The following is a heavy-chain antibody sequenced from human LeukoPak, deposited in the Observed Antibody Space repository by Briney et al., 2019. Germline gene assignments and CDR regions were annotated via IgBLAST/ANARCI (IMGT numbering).Heavy chain of an antibody. Sequence: SETLSLTCTVSGGSISSYYWSWIRQPPGKGLEWIGYFYYSGSTNYNPSLKSRVTISVDTSKNQFSLKLSSVTAADTAVYYCARVGDTTVTTSKYYCMDVWGKGTTVTVSS. CDR3: ARVGDTTVTTSKYYCMDV. CDR1: GGSISSYY. V-gene: IGHV4-59*01. CDR2: FYYSGST. D-gene: IGHD4-17*01. J-gene: IGHJ6*03.